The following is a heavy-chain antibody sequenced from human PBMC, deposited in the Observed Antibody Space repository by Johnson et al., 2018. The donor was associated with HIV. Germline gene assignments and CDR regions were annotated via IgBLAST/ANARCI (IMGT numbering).Heavy chain of an antibody. J-gene: IGHJ3*02. V-gene: IGHV3-30*02. CDR2: IQHDGKKE. CDR3: AKGCRWLLERTYAFDI. CDR1: GFTFSGYG. Sequence: QVQLVESGGGEVQPGRSLRLSCAASGFTFSGYGMHWVRQAPGKGLEWVAFIQHDGKKELYGDSVKGRFTISRDNSRNTVYLQMNSLRVEDTAVYYCAKGCRWLLERTYAFDIWGQGTMVTVS. D-gene: IGHD3-22*01.